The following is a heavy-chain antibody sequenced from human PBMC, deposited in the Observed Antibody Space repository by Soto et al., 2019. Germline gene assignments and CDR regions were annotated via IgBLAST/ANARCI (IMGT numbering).Heavy chain of an antibody. CDR1: GFTFSSYA. CDR2: ISGSGGST. CDR3: ARVRSGRPDWYFDL. Sequence: EVQLLESGGGLVQPGGSLRLSCAASGFTFSSYAMSWVRQAPGKGLEWVSAISGSGGSTYYADSVKGRFTISRDNSKNTLYRQMNSLRAEDTAVYYCARVRSGRPDWYFDLWGRGTLVTVSS. J-gene: IGHJ2*01. D-gene: IGHD2-15*01. V-gene: IGHV3-23*01.